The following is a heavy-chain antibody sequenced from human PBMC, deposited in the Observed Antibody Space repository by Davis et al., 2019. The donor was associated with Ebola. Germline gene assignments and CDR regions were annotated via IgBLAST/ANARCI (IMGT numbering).Heavy chain of an antibody. V-gene: IGHV3-23*01. CDR3: ARATHMDY. CDR1: GFNFNTCG. Sequence: PGGSLRLSCAASGFNFNTCGLSWVRQAPGKGLEWVSTFGTGGDTYYADSVKGRFAISRDNSKNTLYLQMNSLRAEDTAVYYCARATHMDYWGQGTLVTVSS. J-gene: IGHJ4*02. CDR2: FGTGGDT. D-gene: IGHD2-21*01.